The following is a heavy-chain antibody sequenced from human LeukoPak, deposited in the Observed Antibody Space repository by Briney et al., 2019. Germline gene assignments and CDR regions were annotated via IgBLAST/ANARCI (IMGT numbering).Heavy chain of an antibody. Sequence: GGSLRLSCAASGFTFSSYAMSWVRQAPGKGLEWVAVISYDGSNKYYADSVKGRFTVSRDNSKNTLYLQMNSLRAEDTAVYYCAKRMGPSIAATDLDYWGQGTLVTVSS. CDR1: GFTFSSYA. D-gene: IGHD6-13*01. V-gene: IGHV3-30*18. J-gene: IGHJ4*02. CDR3: AKRMGPSIAATDLDY. CDR2: ISYDGSNK.